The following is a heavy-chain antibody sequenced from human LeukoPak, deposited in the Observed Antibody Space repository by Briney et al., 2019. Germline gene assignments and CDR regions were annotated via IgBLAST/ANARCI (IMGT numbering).Heavy chain of an antibody. Sequence: GGSLRPSCAASGFKFNIYTMSWVRKAQGKGLEWISAVGSGGTRYYAASVKGRFTISRDNSENTVSLQMDSLRADYTAMYYCAKMRGMPREAYHFDRRGQGTLVAVSS. D-gene: IGHD1-26*01. J-gene: IGHJ4*02. CDR1: GFKFNIYT. V-gene: IGHV3-23*01. CDR3: AKMRGMPREAYHFDR. CDR2: VGSGGTR.